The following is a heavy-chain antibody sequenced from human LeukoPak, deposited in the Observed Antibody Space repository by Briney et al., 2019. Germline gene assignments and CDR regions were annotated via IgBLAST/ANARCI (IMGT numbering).Heavy chain of an antibody. V-gene: IGHV3-74*01. J-gene: IGHJ4*02. CDR2: IYSDEKSA. CDR1: GLTYSKNR. CDR3: VRGTEYYASGNCFGGID. Sequence: GGPLTLFCGVSGLTYSKNRMLCVRHATGEALLCVTHIYSDEKSASYADSVKGRFTISRDNAINTLYLQMNSLTVEDTAVYFCVRGTEYYASGNCFGGIDWGQGTLVTVPS. D-gene: IGHD3-10*01.